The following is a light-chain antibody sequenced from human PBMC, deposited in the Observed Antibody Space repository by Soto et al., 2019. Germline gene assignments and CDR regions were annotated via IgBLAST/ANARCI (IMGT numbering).Light chain of an antibody. CDR1: SRDVGAFNY. CDR2: DVN. Sequence: QSALTQPPSVSGSPGQSITISCTGTSRDVGAFNYVSWYQQHPGKAPKLILYDVNYRPSGVSARFSGSKSGNTASLTISGLQAEDEADYYCCSYISSTIPYVFGTGTKVTVL. CDR3: CSYISSTIPYV. J-gene: IGLJ1*01. V-gene: IGLV2-14*03.